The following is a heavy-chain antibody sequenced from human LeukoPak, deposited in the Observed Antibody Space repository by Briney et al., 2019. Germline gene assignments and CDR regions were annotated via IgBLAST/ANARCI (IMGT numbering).Heavy chain of an antibody. CDR3: ARESIAAADFDY. V-gene: IGHV4-4*07. CDR2: IYTSGST. Sequence: SETLSLTCTVSGGSISSYCWSWIRQPAGKGLEWIGLIYTSGSTNYNPSLKSRVTMSVDTSKNQFSLKLSSVTAADTAVYYCARESIAAADFDYWGQGTLVTVSS. CDR1: GGSISSYC. J-gene: IGHJ4*02. D-gene: IGHD6-13*01.